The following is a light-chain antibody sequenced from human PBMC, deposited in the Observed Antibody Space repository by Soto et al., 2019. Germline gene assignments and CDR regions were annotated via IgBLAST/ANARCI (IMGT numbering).Light chain of an antibody. CDR3: ATWHDSFCV. J-gene: IGLJ1*01. Sequence: QSLLTLPPSASGPHGQTVRVSCSGSTSEIGTEAVNWCQRVPGTAPIILIYANNEPRSGVPDRFSGSKSGTSASLDISGLHSEDEATYYCATWHDSFCVFGTGTKVTIL. CDR2: ANN. V-gene: IGLV1-44*01. CDR1: TSEIGTEA.